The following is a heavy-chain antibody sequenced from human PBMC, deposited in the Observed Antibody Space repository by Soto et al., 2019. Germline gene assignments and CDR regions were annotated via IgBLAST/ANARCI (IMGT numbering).Heavy chain of an antibody. J-gene: IGHJ4*02. V-gene: IGHV1-18*01. D-gene: IGHD6-13*01. CDR2: IGADTGNT. CDR1: GYTFSSYG. Sequence: GASVKVSCKASGYTFSSYGITWVRQAPGQGLEWMGWIGADTGNTNYAQNLQGRVTLTTDTSTNTAYMELRSLRSDDTAVYYCARGPYVAAGGHDNWGQGTLVTVSS. CDR3: ARGPYVAAGGHDN.